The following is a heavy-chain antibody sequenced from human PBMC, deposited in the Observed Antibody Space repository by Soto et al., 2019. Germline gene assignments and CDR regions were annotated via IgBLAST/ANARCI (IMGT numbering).Heavy chain of an antibody. D-gene: IGHD3-22*01. CDR1: GFTFSASA. V-gene: IGHV3-73*02. J-gene: IGHJ4*02. Sequence: EVQLVESGGGLVQPGSSLRLSCAASGFTFSASAIHWVRQASGKGLEWVGRVRTKNNNYATTYAASVTGRFTISRDDSKNTAFLQMSSLKTEVTAIYYCTSYDNSGYFYLNYWGQGTRVTVSS. CDR2: VRTKNNNYAT. CDR3: TSYDNSGYFYLNY.